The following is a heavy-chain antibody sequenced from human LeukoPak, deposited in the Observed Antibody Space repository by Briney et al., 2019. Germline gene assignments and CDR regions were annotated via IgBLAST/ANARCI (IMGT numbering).Heavy chain of an antibody. D-gene: IGHD2/OR15-2a*01. Sequence: PGGSLRLSCAASGFTFSSHHMTWVREAPGKGREWGSSIIASGVTTYRADSVKGRFTISRDHSKSTLSLQMTSLRTDDTAVYYCARVEAAGDNRGGYYYYYMDVWGKGTTVTVSS. CDR2: IIASGVTT. CDR1: GFTFSSHH. V-gene: IGHV3-23*01. J-gene: IGHJ6*03. CDR3: ARVEAAGDNRGGYYYYYMDV.